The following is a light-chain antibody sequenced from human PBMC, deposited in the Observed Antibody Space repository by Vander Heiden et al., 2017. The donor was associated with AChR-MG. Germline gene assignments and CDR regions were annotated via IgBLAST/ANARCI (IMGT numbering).Light chain of an antibody. CDR3: QQYNNWTLT. Sequence: EIVTTQSPATLSVSPGERATLSCRASQSVSSNLAWSQQKPGQPPRLLIYGASARAAGIPARFSGSGSGTEFTLTISSLQSEDFAVYYCQQYNNWTLTFGGGTKVEIK. CDR2: GAS. CDR1: QSVSSN. V-gene: IGKV3-15*01. J-gene: IGKJ4*01.